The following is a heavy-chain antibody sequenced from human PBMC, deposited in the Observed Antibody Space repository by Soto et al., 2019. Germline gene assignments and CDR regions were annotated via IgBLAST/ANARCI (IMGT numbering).Heavy chain of an antibody. J-gene: IGHJ6*02. Sequence: ASVKVSCKASGYTFTSYDINWVRQATGQGLEWMGWMNPNSGNTGYAQKFQGRVTMTRNTSISTAYMELSSLRSGDTAVYYCARGKGHYDFWSGYFNYYYYYGMDVWGQ. CDR3: ARGKGHYDFWSGYFNYYYYYGMDV. V-gene: IGHV1-8*01. CDR2: MNPNSGNT. D-gene: IGHD3-3*01. CDR1: GYTFTSYD.